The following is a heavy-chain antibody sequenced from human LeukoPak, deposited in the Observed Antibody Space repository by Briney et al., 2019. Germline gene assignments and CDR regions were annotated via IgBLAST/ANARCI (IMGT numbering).Heavy chain of an antibody. D-gene: IGHD3-16*01. Sequence: GGSLRLSCAASGFTFDDYAMHWVRQAPGNGLEWVSGISWNSGSIGYADSVKGRFTISRDNAKNSLYLQMNSLRAEDTALYYCAKGGDFDYWGQGTLVTVSS. J-gene: IGHJ4*02. CDR2: ISWNSGSI. CDR1: GFTFDDYA. V-gene: IGHV3-9*01. CDR3: AKGGDFDY.